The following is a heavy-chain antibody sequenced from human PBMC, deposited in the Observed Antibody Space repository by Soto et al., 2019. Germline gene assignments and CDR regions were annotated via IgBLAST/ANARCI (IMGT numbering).Heavy chain of an antibody. J-gene: IGHJ4*02. CDR3: ARMSDHVVPFDY. CDR2: IDWDDDK. V-gene: IGHV2-70*11. Sequence: SGPTLVNPTQTLTLTCTFSGFSLSTSGMCVSWIRQPPGKALEWLARIDWDDDKYYSTSLKTRLTISKDTSKNQVVLTMTNMDPVDTATYYCARMSDHVVPFDYWGQGTLVTVSS. CDR1: GFSLSTSGMC. D-gene: IGHD3-16*01.